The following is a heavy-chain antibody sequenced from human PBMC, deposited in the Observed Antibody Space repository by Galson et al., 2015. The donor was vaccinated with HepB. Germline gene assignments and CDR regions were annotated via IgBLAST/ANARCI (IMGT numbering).Heavy chain of an antibody. J-gene: IGHJ4*02. CDR1: GGTFSSYA. CDR3: ARGSSTVVDY. CDR2: IIPILGIA. V-gene: IGHV1-69*04. Sequence: SVKVSCKASGGTFSSYAISWVRQAPGQGLEWMGRIIPILGIANYAQKFRGRVTITADKSTSTAYMELSSLRSEDTAVYYCARGSSTVVDYWGQGTLVTVSS. D-gene: IGHD4-17*01.